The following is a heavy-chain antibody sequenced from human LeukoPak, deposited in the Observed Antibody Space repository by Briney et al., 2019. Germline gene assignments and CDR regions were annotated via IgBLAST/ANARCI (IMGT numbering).Heavy chain of an antibody. CDR1: GFTVSSNY. V-gene: IGHV3-53*01. J-gene: IGHJ4*02. D-gene: IGHD6-19*01. CDR2: IYSGGST. CDR3: ARVAVAGIDY. Sequence: GGSLRLSCAASGFTVSSNYMSWVRQAPGEGLEWVSVIYSGGSTYYADSVKGRFTISRDNSKNTLYLQLNSLRAEDTAVYYCARVAVAGIDYWGQGTLVTVSS.